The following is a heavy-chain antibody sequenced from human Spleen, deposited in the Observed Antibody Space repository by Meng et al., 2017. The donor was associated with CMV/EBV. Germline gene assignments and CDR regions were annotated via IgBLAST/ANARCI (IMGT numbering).Heavy chain of an antibody. CDR3: ARDLGLQLVLQGFDF. D-gene: IGHD1-1*01. CDR1: GFTFSSYA. CDR2: ISYDGSNK. J-gene: IGHJ4*02. V-gene: IGHV3-30*04. Sequence: GGSLRLSCAASGFTFSSYAMHWVRQAPGKGLEWVAVISYDGSNKYYADSVKGRFTISRDNSKNTLYLQMNSLRAEDTAVYYCARDLGLQLVLQGFDFWGQGTLVTVSS.